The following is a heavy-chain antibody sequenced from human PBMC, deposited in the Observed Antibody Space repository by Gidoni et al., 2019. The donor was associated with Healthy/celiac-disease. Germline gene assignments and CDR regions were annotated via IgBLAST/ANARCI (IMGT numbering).Heavy chain of an antibody. Sequence: QLQLQESGPGLVKPSETLSLTCTVSGGSISSSSYYWGWIRQPPGKGLEWIGSIYYSGSTYYNPSLKSRVTISVDTSKNQFSLKLSSVTAADTAVYYCARHAKRGTTRLDWLDPWGQGTLVTVSS. J-gene: IGHJ5*02. CDR1: GGSISSSSYY. V-gene: IGHV4-39*01. CDR2: IYYSGST. D-gene: IGHD1-7*01. CDR3: ARHAKRGTTRLDWLDP.